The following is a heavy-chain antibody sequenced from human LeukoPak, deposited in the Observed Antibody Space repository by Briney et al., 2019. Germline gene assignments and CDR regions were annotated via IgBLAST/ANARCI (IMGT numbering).Heavy chain of an antibody. J-gene: IGHJ4*02. CDR1: GYTFTSYG. Sequence: ASVKVSCKASGYTFTSYGISWVRQAPGQGLEWMGWISAYNGNTNYAQKLQGRVTMTTDTSTSTAYMELRSLRSDDTAVYYCARVVDNSYYDFWSGYPLDYQGQGTLVTVSS. V-gene: IGHV1-18*01. CDR2: ISAYNGNT. CDR3: ARVVDNSYYDFWSGYPLDY. D-gene: IGHD3-3*01.